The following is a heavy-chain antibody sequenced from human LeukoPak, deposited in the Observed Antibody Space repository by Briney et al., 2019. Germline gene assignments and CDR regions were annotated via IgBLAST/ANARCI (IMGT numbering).Heavy chain of an antibody. CDR1: GFTFNNYA. CDR2: ISSNGGST. D-gene: IGHD6-19*01. CDR3: ARRAPGYGSGWLDS. J-gene: IGHJ5*01. Sequence: PGGSLRLSCVASGFTFNNYAMHWVRQAPGKGPEYVSAISSNGGSTFYANSVKGRFNISRDNSKNTLYLQMGSLRSEDMAVYYCARRAPGYGSGWLDSWGQGTLVTVSS. V-gene: IGHV3-64*01.